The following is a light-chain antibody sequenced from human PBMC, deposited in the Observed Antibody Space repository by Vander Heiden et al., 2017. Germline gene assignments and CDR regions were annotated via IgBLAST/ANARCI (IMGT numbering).Light chain of an antibody. V-gene: IGKV1-39*01. CDR3: QQRDSTPRT. CDR2: AAS. CDR1: QSISSY. J-gene: IGKJ1*01. Sequence: DIQMTQSPSSLSASVGDRVTITCRASQSISSYLHWYQQKPGKAPKLLIYAASSLQSGVPSRFSGSGSGTDFTLTISRLQPEDFATYYCQQRDSTPRTFGQGTKVEIK.